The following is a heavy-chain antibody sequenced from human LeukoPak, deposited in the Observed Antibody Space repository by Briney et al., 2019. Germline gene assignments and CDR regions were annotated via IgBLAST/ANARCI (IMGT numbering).Heavy chain of an antibody. CDR2: ISSSSSSI. J-gene: IGHJ4*02. CDR1: GFTFTTYS. V-gene: IGHV3-48*01. Sequence: GGSLRLSCAASGFTFTTYSMHWVRQAPGKGLEWVSYISSSSSSIYYADSVRGRFNISRDNAKNSLYLQMNSLRAEDTAVYYCARDPSYGDYALSDYWGQGTLVTVSS. CDR3: ARDPSYGDYALSDY. D-gene: IGHD4-17*01.